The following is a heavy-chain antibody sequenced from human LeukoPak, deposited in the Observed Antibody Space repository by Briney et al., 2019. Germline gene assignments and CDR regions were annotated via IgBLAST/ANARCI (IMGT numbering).Heavy chain of an antibody. V-gene: IGHV4-39*07. J-gene: IGHJ3*02. CDR3: ARAGRGYSYGSPIHHAFDI. CDR2: IYYSGST. D-gene: IGHD5-18*01. CDR1: GFTFSSYA. Sequence: PGGSLRLSCAASGFTFSSYAMSWVRQPPGKGLEWIGSIYYSGSTYYNPSLKSRVTISVDTSKNQFSLKLSSVTAADTAVYYCARAGRGYSYGSPIHHAFDIWGQGTMVTVSS.